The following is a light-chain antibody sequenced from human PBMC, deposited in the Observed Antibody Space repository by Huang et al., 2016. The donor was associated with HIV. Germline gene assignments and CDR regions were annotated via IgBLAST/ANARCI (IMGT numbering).Light chain of an antibody. V-gene: IGKV4-1*01. Sequence: DIVMTQSPDSLAVSLGERATINCKSSQSVLYSANNKTYLAWYQQKPGQPPKRLIYWASTRESGVPDRFIGSGSGTDFTRTISSLQAEDVAVYYCQQYYSTPWTFGQGTKVEIK. J-gene: IGKJ1*01. CDR3: QQYYSTPWT. CDR1: QSVLYSANNKTY. CDR2: WAS.